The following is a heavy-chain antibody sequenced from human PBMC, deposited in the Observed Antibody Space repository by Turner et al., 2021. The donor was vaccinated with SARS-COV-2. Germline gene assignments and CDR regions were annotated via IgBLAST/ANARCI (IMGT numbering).Heavy chain of an antibody. V-gene: IGHV3-23*04. CDR3: TKDYYHSRGYADAFDM. CDR2: ISGTGGNT. D-gene: IGHD3-22*01. J-gene: IGHJ3*02. CDR1: GFTVSSNY. Sequence: EVQLVESGGGLVQHGGSLRLSCAASGFTVSSNYMRWVRQAPGKGLEWVAAISGTGGNTYYADSAKGRFTISRDNSKNTQYLQMNSLGAEDTALYYCTKDYYHSRGYADAFDMWGQGTAVIVSS.